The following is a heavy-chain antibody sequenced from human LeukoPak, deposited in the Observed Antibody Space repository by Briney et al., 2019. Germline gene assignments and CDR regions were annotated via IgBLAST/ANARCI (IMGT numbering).Heavy chain of an antibody. V-gene: IGHV4-59*01. CDR2: IYYSGGA. J-gene: IGHJ4*02. CDR1: GGSISTYY. D-gene: IGHD6-13*01. CDR3: ARVAVPGYSSSWYDY. Sequence: SETLSLTCTVSGGSISTYYWSWLRQPPGRGLEWIGYIYYSGGANYSPSLKSQVTLSVDTSRNQFSLRLSSVTAADTAVYYCARVAVPGYSSSWYDYWGQGTLVTVSS.